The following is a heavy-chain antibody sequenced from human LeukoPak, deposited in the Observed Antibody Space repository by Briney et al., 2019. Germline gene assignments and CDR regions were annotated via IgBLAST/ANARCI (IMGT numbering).Heavy chain of an antibody. D-gene: IGHD2-21*01. CDR1: CGSISKYY. Sequence: SETLSPPCPVFCGSISKYYWKWVPPPPGEGLGGIGYIYYSGTTNYNPSLKSRVTISVDTSKNQFSLKLRPVTAADTAVYYCARGVVIAPQTFDYWGQGTLVTVSS. V-gene: IGHV4-59*01. CDR2: IYYSGTT. J-gene: IGHJ4*02. CDR3: ARGVVIAPQTFDY.